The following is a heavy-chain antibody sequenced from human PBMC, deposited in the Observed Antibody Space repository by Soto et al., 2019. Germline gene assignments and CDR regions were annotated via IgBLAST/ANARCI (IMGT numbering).Heavy chain of an antibody. J-gene: IGHJ4*02. CDR2: ISPMFGAA. Sequence: QVQLVQSGAEMKKPGSSVKVSCQSSGGTFNNYAMNWVRQAPGQGPEWMGDISPMFGAANYAPKFQGRVTITADESTGTSYMQLSSLTSEDTDLYFCAREVQVHTPAFVYWGQGTLVTVSS. V-gene: IGHV1-69*19. D-gene: IGHD3-10*01. CDR1: GGTFNNYA. CDR3: AREVQVHTPAFVY.